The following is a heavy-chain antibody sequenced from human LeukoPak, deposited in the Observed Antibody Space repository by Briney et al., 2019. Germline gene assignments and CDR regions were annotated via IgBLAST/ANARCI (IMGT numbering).Heavy chain of an antibody. D-gene: IGHD1-26*01. Sequence: PSETLSLTCTVSGGSISSYYWSWIRQPPGKGLEWIGYIYYSGSTNYNPSLKSRVTISVDTSKNQFSLKLSSVAAADTAVYYCARSGGWYFDYWGQGTLATVSS. CDR1: GGSISSYY. CDR2: IYYSGST. V-gene: IGHV4-59*08. J-gene: IGHJ4*02. CDR3: ARSGGWYFDY.